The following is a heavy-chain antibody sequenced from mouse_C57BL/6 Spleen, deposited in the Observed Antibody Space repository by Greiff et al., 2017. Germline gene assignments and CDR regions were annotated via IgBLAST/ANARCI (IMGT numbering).Heavy chain of an antibody. V-gene: IGHV5-17*01. CDR3: ARETVVGRTWFAY. J-gene: IGHJ3*01. CDR2: ISSGSSTI. Sequence: EVQLVESGGGLVKPGGSLKLSCAASGFTFSDYGMHWVRQAPEKGLAWVAYISSGSSTIYYADTVKGRFTISRDNAKNTLFLQMTSLRSEDTAMYYCARETVVGRTWFAYWGQGTLVTVSA. CDR1: GFTFSDYG. D-gene: IGHD1-1*01.